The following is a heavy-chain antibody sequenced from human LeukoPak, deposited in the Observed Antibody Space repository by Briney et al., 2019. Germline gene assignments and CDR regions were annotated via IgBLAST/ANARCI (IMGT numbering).Heavy chain of an antibody. V-gene: IGHV4-59*11. D-gene: IGHD7-27*01. CDR3: AREKLGISAYYFDY. CDR1: GGSISSHY. J-gene: IGHJ4*02. CDR2: IYYSGST. Sequence: SETLSLTCTVSGGSISSHYWSWIRQPPGKGLEWIGYIYYSGSTNYNPSLKSRVTISVDTSKNQFSLKLSSVTAADTAVYYCAREKLGISAYYFDYWGQGTQVTVSS.